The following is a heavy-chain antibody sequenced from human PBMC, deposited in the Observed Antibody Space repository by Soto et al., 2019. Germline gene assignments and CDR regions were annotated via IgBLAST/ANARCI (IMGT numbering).Heavy chain of an antibody. CDR2: INAGNGNT. J-gene: IGHJ4*02. CDR3: ARDRGFSGYHYYIDY. D-gene: IGHD5-12*01. Sequence: ASVKVSCKASGYTFTSYAMHWVRQAPGQRLEWMGWINAGNGNTKYYADSVRGRFTISRDNSKNTLYLQMINLGAEDTAVYYCARDRGFSGYHYYIDYWGQGAQVTVSS. CDR1: GYTFTSYA. V-gene: IGHV1-3*01.